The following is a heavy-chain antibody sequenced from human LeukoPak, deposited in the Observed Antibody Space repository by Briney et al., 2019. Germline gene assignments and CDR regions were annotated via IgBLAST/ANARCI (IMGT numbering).Heavy chain of an antibody. V-gene: IGHV1-69*01. J-gene: IGHJ4*02. Sequence: SVTVSCKASGGTFSSYAISWVRQAPGQGLEWMGGIIPIFGTANYAQKFQGRVTITADESTSTAYMELSSLRSEDTAVYYCARVGIAAADLFDYWGQGTLVTVSS. CDR2: IIPIFGTA. CDR3: ARVGIAAADLFDY. D-gene: IGHD6-13*01. CDR1: GGTFSSYA.